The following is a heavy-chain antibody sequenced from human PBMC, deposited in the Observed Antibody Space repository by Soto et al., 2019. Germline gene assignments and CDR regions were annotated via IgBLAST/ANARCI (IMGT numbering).Heavy chain of an antibody. V-gene: IGHV1-69*01. CDR1: GGNFSRNG. D-gene: IGHD6-13*01. Sequence: QVQLVQSGAEVKKPGSSVKISCKTSGGNFSRNGISWVRQAPGQGLEWMGGIIPIFGTTNYAHKFRGRVTVTADESTGTVYMVMNSLRSEDTAVYYCARASDSTWYNWFDPSGQGTLVTVSS. J-gene: IGHJ5*02. CDR3: ARASDSTWYNWFDP. CDR2: IIPIFGTT.